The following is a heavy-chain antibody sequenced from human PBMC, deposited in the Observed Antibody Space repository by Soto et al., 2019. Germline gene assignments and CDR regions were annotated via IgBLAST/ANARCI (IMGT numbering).Heavy chain of an antibody. Sequence: SGPTLVNPTQTLTLTCTFSGFSITTRAMCVSWIRQPPGKALEWLALIDWADDKYYSTSLKTRLTISKDTSKNQVVLTMTNVDPVDTATYYCARIHGPSGNYVLAYWGQGTLVTVSS. CDR1: GFSITTRAMC. CDR2: IDWADDK. V-gene: IGHV2-70*13. J-gene: IGHJ4*02. CDR3: ARIHGPSGNYVLAY. D-gene: IGHD6-25*01.